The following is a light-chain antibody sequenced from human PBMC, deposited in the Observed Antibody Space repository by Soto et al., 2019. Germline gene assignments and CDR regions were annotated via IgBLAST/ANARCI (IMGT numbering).Light chain of an antibody. V-gene: IGLV3-21*04. J-gene: IGLJ2*01. CDR1: NIGSKS. CDR2: YDS. CDR3: HVWDTTNDHPL. Sequence: SYELTQPPSVSVAPGETARITCGGKNIGSKSVHWYQQKTGQAPVLVIYYDSDRPSGIPERFSGSNSGNTATLTVSRVEAGDEADYYCHVWDTTNDHPLFGGGTKVTVL.